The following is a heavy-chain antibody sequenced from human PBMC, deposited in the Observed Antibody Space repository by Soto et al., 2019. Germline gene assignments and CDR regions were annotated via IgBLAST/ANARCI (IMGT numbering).Heavy chain of an antibody. J-gene: IGHJ4*02. Sequence: QVQLVESGGGLVKPAGSLRLSCAASGFTFSDYDMSWIRQAPGKGLEWISYISSSGNYADYADSMKGRFSISRDNAKNSLYLQVHSLRAEDTAVYYCARSSGSYWWEFDYWGQGTLVTVSS. V-gene: IGHV3-11*06. D-gene: IGHD3-10*01. CDR3: ARSSGSYWWEFDY. CDR2: ISSSGNYA. CDR1: GFTFSDYD.